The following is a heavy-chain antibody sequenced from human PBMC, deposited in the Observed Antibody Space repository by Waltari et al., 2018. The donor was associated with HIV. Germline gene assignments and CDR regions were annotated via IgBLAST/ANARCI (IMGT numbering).Heavy chain of an antibody. CDR2: ISWNGGGI. D-gene: IGHD3-10*01. CDR1: GFTFDDYA. CDR3: AKDRSGNYYNPWFDP. J-gene: IGHJ5*02. Sequence: EVQLVESGGGLVKPGRSLRLSCAASGFTFDDYAMHWLRQVPGMGRGGISGISWNGGGIGYADSVKGRFTSSRDNAKNSLYLQMNSLRAEDTAMYYCAKDRSGNYYNPWFDPWGQGTLVTVSS. V-gene: IGHV3-9*01.